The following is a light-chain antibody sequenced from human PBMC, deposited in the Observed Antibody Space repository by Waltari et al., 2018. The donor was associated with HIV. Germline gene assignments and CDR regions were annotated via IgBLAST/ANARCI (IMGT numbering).Light chain of an antibody. CDR1: NSNIGNNY. CDR3: GAWDSSLSAWV. V-gene: IGLV1-51*01. J-gene: IGLJ3*02. Sequence: QSVLTQPPSMSMALGQKVTISCSGINSNIGNNYVSWYLQVPGTAPKLLIYDKHNRPTQIPARFSGSKTGTSATLGITGLQTVDEADYYGGAWDSSLSAWVFGGGTTLTVL. CDR2: DKH.